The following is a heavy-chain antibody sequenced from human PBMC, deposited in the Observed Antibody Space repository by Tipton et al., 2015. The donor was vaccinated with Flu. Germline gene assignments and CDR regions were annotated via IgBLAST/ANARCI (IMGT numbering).Heavy chain of an antibody. Sequence: TLSLTCTVSGGSLDNLYWSWIRQFPGKGLEWIGCVYHTGSTNYNPSLKSRATISIDTSKNRFSLKLNSVTAADTAVYYCARERFLEFDSWGQGTLVTVSS. J-gene: IGHJ5*01. CDR1: GGSLDNLY. V-gene: IGHV4-59*01. CDR2: VYHTGST. D-gene: IGHD3-3*01. CDR3: ARERFLEFDS.